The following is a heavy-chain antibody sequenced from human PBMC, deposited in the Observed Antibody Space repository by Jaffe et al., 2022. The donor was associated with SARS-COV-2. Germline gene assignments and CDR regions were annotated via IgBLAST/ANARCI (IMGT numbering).Heavy chain of an antibody. J-gene: IGHJ6*03. D-gene: IGHD3-10*01. CDR1: GFTFSSYA. CDR3: ARGGWFGEPNYYYMDV. V-gene: IGHV3-30*04. Sequence: QVQLVESGGGVVQPGRSLRLSCAASGFTFSSYAMHWVRQAPGKGLEWVAVISYDGSNKYYADSVKGRFTISRDNSKNTLYLQMNSLRAEDTAVYYCARGGWFGEPNYYYMDVWGKGTTVTVSS. CDR2: ISYDGSNK.